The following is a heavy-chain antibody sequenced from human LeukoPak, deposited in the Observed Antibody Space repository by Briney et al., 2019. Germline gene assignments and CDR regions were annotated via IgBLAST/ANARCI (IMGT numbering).Heavy chain of an antibody. Sequence: GRSLRLSCAASGFTFSSYAMHWVRQAPGKGLEWVAVISYDGSNKYYADSVKGRFTISRDNSKNTLYLQMNSLRAEDTAVYYCARLRLRWGFDYWGQGTLVTVSS. D-gene: IGHD4-23*01. CDR1: GFTFSSYA. CDR2: ISYDGSNK. V-gene: IGHV3-30*01. J-gene: IGHJ4*02. CDR3: ARLRLRWGFDY.